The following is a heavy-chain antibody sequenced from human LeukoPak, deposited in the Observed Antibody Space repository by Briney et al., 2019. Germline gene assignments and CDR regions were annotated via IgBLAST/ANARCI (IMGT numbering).Heavy chain of an antibody. CDR2: ISSSGSTI. D-gene: IGHD4-23*01. V-gene: IGHV3-11*04. J-gene: IGHJ3*02. Sequence: GGSLRLSCAASGFTVNSNYMSWVRQAPGKGLEWVSYISSSGSTIYYADSVKGRFTISRDNAKNSLYLQMNSLRAEDTAVYYCAREWRYGGHDAFDIWGQGTMVTVSS. CDR3: AREWRYGGHDAFDI. CDR1: GFTVNSNY.